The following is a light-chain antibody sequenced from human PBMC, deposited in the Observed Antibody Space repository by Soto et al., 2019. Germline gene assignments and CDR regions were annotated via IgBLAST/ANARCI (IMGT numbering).Light chain of an antibody. V-gene: IGKV1-5*01. J-gene: IGKJ1*01. CDR1: QSVSGC. CDR2: DAS. CDR3: QQYETFSGK. Sequence: DIQMTQSPPTLSSPLGDTVTVTCRASQSVSGCLAWYQQKPGEAPKLLIYDASALPRGVPSRFSGSGSGTKFTLTIASLQPDDFATYYCQQYETFSGKFGPGTKVDIK.